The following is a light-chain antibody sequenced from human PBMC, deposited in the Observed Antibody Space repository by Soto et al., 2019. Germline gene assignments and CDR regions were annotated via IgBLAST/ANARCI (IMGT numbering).Light chain of an antibody. V-gene: IGLV1-51*01. CDR2: DND. J-gene: IGLJ2*01. CDR3: ATWDRSLSVGV. Sequence: QSALTQPPSVSAAPGQTVTISCSGSSSNIGNNYVFWYQQLPGTAPKLLIYDNDKRPSGIPDRFSGSKPGTSATLGITGLQTGDEADYYCATWDRSLSVGVFGGGTKLTVL. CDR1: SSNIGNNY.